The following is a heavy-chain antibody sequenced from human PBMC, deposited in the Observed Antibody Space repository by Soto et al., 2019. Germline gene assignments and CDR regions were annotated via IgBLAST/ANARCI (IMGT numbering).Heavy chain of an antibody. CDR3: ARDGLRFLEWFRYYGMDV. D-gene: IGHD3-3*01. Sequence: QVQLVESGGGVVQPGRSLRLSCAASGFTFSSYAMHWVRQAPGKGLEWVAGISYDGSNKYYADSVKGLFTISRDNSKNTLYLQMNSLRAEDTAVYYCARDGLRFLEWFRYYGMDVWVQGTTVTVSS. J-gene: IGHJ6*01. V-gene: IGHV3-30-3*01. CDR2: ISYDGSNK. CDR1: GFTFSSYA.